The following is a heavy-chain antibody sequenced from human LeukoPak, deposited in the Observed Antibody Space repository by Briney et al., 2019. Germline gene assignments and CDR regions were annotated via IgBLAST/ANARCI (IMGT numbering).Heavy chain of an antibody. CDR1: GFTFGTYA. D-gene: IGHD6-13*01. J-gene: IGHJ4*02. Sequence: PGGSLRLSCAASGFTFGTYAMTWVRQAPGKGLEWVSVISGSGGSTNYADSVKGRFIISRDNSRNTLFLQMNSLRAEDTAVYYCAKHHDSSSRDYFDYWGQGTLVTVSS. CDR3: AKHHDSSSRDYFDY. CDR2: ISGSGGST. V-gene: IGHV3-23*01.